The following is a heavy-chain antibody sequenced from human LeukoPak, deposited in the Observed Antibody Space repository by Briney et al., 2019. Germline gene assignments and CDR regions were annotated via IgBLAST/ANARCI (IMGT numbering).Heavy chain of an antibody. Sequence: GASVKVSCKASGYTFTSYGISWVRQAPGQGLEWMGWISAYNGNTNYAQKLQGRVTMTTDTSTSTAYMELRSLRSDDTAVYYCARDPDIVGDHHDAFDIWGQGTMVTVSS. CDR3: ARDPDIVGDHHDAFDI. CDR2: ISAYNGNT. CDR1: GYTFTSYG. V-gene: IGHV1-18*01. D-gene: IGHD2-15*01. J-gene: IGHJ3*02.